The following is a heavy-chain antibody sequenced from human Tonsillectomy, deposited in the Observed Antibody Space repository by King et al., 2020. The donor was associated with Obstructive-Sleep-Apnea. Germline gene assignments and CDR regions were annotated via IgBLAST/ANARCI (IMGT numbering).Heavy chain of an antibody. V-gene: IGHV4-39*07. Sequence: QLQESGPGLGKPSETLSLTCTVSGGSISSSSYYWGWIRQPPGKGREWIGSIYYSGSTYYNPSLKSRVTISVDTSKNKFSLKLSSVTAADTAVYYCARVYYDFWSGYLGWFDPWGQGTLVTVSS. CDR3: ARVYYDFWSGYLGWFDP. CDR2: IYYSGST. CDR1: GGSISSSSYY. J-gene: IGHJ5*02. D-gene: IGHD3-3*01.